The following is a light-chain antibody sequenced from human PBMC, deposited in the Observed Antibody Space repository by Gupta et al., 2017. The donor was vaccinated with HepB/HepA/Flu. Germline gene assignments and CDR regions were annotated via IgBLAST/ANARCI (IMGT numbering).Light chain of an antibody. V-gene: IGLV1-47*01. Sequence: QSALTQPPSASGTPGQRVAISCSGSSSNIGSHSVFWYQQQLPGTAPKLLIYNNDQRPSGVPDRFSGSKSGTSASLVISGLRSEDEADYYCAAWDGSRNSRLFGGGTKLTVL. CDR3: AAWDGSRNSRL. CDR2: NND. CDR1: SSNIGSHS. J-gene: IGLJ3*02.